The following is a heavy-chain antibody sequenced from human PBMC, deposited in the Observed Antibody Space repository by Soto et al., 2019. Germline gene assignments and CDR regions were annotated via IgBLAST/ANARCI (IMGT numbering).Heavy chain of an antibody. CDR1: GDSIISSVW. D-gene: IGHD7-27*01. J-gene: IGHJ4*02. Sequence: KPSETLSLTCAVSGDSIISSVWWTLVRQPPGKGLEWIGEVFHTGNTYYNPSLKSRLTMSVDKSRNEFSLKLTSVTAADTAIYYCARKAWVRFDYWGQGALVTVSS. CDR2: VFHTGNT. V-gene: IGHV4-4*02. CDR3: ARKAWVRFDY.